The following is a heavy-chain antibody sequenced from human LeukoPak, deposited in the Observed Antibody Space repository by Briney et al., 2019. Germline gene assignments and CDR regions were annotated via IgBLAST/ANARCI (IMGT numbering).Heavy chain of an antibody. CDR1: GGSISSYY. J-gene: IGHJ4*02. Sequence: SETLSLTCTVSGGSISSYYWSWIRQPPGKGLEWIGYIYYSGSTNYNPSLKSRVTISVDTSKNQFSLKLSSVTAADTAVYYCARDLDYWGQGTLVTVSS. CDR2: IYYSGST. V-gene: IGHV4-59*01. CDR3: ARDLDY.